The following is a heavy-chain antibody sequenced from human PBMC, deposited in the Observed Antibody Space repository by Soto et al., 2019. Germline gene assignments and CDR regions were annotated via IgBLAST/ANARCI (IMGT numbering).Heavy chain of an antibody. D-gene: IGHD3-22*01. V-gene: IGHV5-51*01. CDR1: GYSFTSYW. J-gene: IGHJ1*01. CDR2: IYPGDSDT. CDR3: ARGYYDSSGYPPKYFQH. Sequence: GESLKISCKGSGYSFTSYWIGWVRQMPGKGLEWMGIIYPGDSDTRYSPSLQGQVTISADKSISTAYLQWSSLKASDTAMYYCARGYYDSSGYPPKYFQHWGQGTLVTVSS.